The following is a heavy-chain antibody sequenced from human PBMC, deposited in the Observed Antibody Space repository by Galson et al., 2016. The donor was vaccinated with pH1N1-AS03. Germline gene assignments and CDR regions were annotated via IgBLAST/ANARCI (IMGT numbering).Heavy chain of an antibody. D-gene: IGHD3-3*01. J-gene: IGHJ4*02. CDR2: ISAYYGDT. V-gene: IGHV1-18*01. Sequence: SVKVSCKASGYTFTTYGISWVRQAPGQGLEWMGWISAYYGDTHFAHKFQERVTLTRDTSTATRYMELRNLRSDDTAVYYCVRESEISGVVFFNYWGQGTLVTVSS. CDR1: GYTFTTYG. CDR3: VRESEISGVVFFNY.